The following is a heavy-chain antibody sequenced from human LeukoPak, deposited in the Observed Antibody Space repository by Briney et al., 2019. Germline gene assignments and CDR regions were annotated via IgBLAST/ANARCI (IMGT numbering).Heavy chain of an antibody. J-gene: IGHJ4*02. CDR3: ARGDSSSWSFKI. CDR2: IYYSGTA. V-gene: IGHV4-30-4*01. CDR1: GGSLSSSDHY. D-gene: IGHD6-13*01. Sequence: SQTLSLTCTVSGGSLSSSDHYWSWIRQPPGKGLEWIAYIYYSGTAYYNPSPKSRVSISVDTSKNQFSLNLRSVTAADSTVYYCARGDSSSWSFKIWGQGTLVTVSS.